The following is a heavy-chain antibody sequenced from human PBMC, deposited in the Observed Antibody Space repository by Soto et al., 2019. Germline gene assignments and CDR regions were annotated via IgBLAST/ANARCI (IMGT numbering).Heavy chain of an antibody. V-gene: IGHV3-23*01. Sequence: GGTLRLSCAVSGRTFKRYAMSWVRQAPGKGLEWVSTISDSGGSTSYADSVKGQLTISRDNSMNTLYLQMDSLRVEDTDVYYCVKRDLRYWGQGTLVIV. CDR1: GRTFKRYA. CDR2: ISDSGGST. D-gene: IGHD4-17*01. CDR3: VKRDLRY. J-gene: IGHJ4*02.